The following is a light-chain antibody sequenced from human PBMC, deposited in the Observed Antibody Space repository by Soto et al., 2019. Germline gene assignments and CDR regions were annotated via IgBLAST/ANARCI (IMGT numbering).Light chain of an antibody. J-gene: IGKJ5*01. V-gene: IGKV3-20*01. CDR1: QSRGSNF. Sequence: ETMLTQYPGTLSLYPGERATLSCKTSQSRGSNFLAWYQHKPGQAPRLLIYASSNRATGIPDRFSGSASGTDFTLTIYRLEPEDFAVYYCQLYGISPHFGQGTRLEIK. CDR2: ASS. CDR3: QLYGISPH.